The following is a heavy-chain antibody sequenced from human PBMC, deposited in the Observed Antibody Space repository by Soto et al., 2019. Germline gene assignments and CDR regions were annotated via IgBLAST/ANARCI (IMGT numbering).Heavy chain of an antibody. D-gene: IGHD6-19*01. V-gene: IGHV4-61*01. J-gene: IGHJ6*02. CDR2: IYYSGST. Sequence: PSETLSLTCTVSGGSVSSGSYYWSWIRQPPGKGLEWIGYIYYSGSTNYNPSLKSRVTISIDTSKNQFSLKLSSVTAADTAVYYCASGVAGSWDVYYYGMDVWGQGTTVTVSS. CDR1: GGSVSSGSYY. CDR3: ASGVAGSWDVYYYGMDV.